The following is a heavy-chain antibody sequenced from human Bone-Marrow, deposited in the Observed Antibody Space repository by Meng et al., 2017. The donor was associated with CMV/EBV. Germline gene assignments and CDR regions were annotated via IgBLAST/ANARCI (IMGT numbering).Heavy chain of an antibody. V-gene: IGHV3-74*01. CDR2: IAHDGGTT. CDR1: GFNFETCG. Sequence: LSCEAYGFNFETCGMDGVRLAAGKGLMWLSRIAHDGGTTNSVDAVKGRFTISRDNAKNILYLQMDSLRFEDTAMYFCARAGLWAFDYWGQGTLVTVSS. CDR3: ARAGLWAFDY. D-gene: IGHD7-27*01. J-gene: IGHJ4*02.